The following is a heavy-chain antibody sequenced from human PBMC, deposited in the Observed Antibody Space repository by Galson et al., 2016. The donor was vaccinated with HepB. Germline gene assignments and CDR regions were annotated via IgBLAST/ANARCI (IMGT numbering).Heavy chain of an antibody. CDR3: ARARNLAMLGTSYYFDN. Sequence: SVKVSCKASGYTFTSYGVGWVRQAPGQGLEWMGWISAFNGGTVYAQNLQGRVTMTTDTATTTAYMEVRNLRSDDTAVYYCARARNLAMLGTSYYFDNWGQGTLITVSS. V-gene: IGHV1-18*01. CDR1: GYTFTSYG. D-gene: IGHD6-19*01. J-gene: IGHJ4*02. CDR2: ISAFNGGT.